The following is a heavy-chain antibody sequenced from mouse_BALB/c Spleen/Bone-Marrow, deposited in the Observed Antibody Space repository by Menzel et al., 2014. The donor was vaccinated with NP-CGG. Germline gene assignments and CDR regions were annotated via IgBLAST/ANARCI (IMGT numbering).Heavy chain of an antibody. Sequence: EVQLVESGGGLVQPGGSLRLSCATSGFTFTDYYMSWVRQPPGKALEWLGFIRNKANGYTTEYSASVKGRFTISRDNSPSNISHQMHYLQAKSITTYYCARYKCYGNSWCFDVWGEGTTVTVSS. J-gene: IGHJ1*01. CDR2: IRNKANGYTT. CDR1: GFTFTDYY. CDR3: ARYKCYGNSWCFDV. V-gene: IGHV7-3*02. D-gene: IGHD2-1*01.